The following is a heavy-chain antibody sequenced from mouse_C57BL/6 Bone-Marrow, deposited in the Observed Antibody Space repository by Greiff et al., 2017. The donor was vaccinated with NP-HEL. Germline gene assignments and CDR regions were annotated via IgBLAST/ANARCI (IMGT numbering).Heavy chain of an antibody. CDR1: GFTFSDYG. D-gene: IGHD4-1*01. CDR3: AREGELGPFAY. J-gene: IGHJ3*01. Sequence: EVKVVESGGGLVKPGGSLKLSCAASGFTFSDYGMHWVRQAPEKGLEWVAYISSGSSTIYYADTVKGRFTISRDNAKNTLFLQMTSLRTKDTAMYYCAREGELGPFAYWGQGTLVTVSA. CDR2: ISSGSSTI. V-gene: IGHV5-17*01.